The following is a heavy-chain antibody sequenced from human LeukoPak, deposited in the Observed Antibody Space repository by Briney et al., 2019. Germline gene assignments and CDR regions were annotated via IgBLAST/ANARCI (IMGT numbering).Heavy chain of an antibody. D-gene: IGHD1-26*01. CDR3: ARPSSDGNYSY. V-gene: IGHV4-39*02. CDR2: MSYTSSP. Sequence: SETLSLTCTVSGDSISSNTYYWGWIRQPPGKGLEWIGSMSYTSSPSYSPSLESRATISIDTSKNSFSLKLSSVTAADTAVYYCARPSSDGNYSYWGQGTLVTVSS. J-gene: IGHJ4*02. CDR1: GDSISSNTYY.